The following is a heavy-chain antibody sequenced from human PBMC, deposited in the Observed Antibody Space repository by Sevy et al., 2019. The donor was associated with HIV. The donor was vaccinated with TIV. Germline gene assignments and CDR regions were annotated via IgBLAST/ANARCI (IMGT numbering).Heavy chain of an antibody. CDR1: GFTVSSNY. V-gene: IGHV3-53*01. J-gene: IGHJ6*02. D-gene: IGHD3-10*01. CDR3: ARGGDNRTYYYGSGRIPYYYYGMDV. CDR2: IYSGGST. Sequence: GGSLRLSCAASGFTVSSNYMSWVRQAPGKGLEWVSVIYSGGSTYYADSVKGRFTISRDNSKKTLYLQMNSLGAEDTAVYYWARGGDNRTYYYGSGRIPYYYYGMDVWGQGTTVTVSS.